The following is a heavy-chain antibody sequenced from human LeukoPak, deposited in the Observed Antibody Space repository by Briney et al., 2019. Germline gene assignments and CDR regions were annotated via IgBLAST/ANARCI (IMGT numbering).Heavy chain of an antibody. CDR2: IIPVFDTA. CDR1: GGSLNSYS. J-gene: IGHJ6*03. CDR3: AKQGGARQDYYMDV. V-gene: IGHV1-69*15. D-gene: IGHD1/OR15-1a*01. Sequence: SVKVSCKASGGSLNSYSISWVRQAPGQGLEWMGRIIPVFDTAKYAQKFQGRVTITADVPSDTAYLELSSLTSEGTAMYFCAKQGGARQDYYMDVWGNGTTVTVSS.